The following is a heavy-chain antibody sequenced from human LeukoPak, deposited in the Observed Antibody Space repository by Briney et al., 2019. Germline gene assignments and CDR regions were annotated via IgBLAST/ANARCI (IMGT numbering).Heavy chain of an antibody. D-gene: IGHD3-10*01. CDR3: ARGYYGSGSYFDY. J-gene: IGHJ4*02. V-gene: IGHV4-34*01. CDR1: GGSFSGYY. Sequence: SETLSLTCAVYGGSFSGYYWSWIRQPPGKGLEWIGEINHSGSTNYNPSLKSRVTISVDTSKNQFSLKLSSVAAADTAVYYCARGYYGSGSYFDYWGQGTLVTVSS. CDR2: INHSGST.